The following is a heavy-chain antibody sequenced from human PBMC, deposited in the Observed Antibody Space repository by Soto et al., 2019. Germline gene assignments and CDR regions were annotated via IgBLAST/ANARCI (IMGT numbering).Heavy chain of an antibody. D-gene: IGHD3-3*01. CDR2: IYYSGST. Sequence: PSETLSLTCTVSGGSISSYYWSWIRQPPGKGLEWIGYIYYSGSTNYNPSLKSRVTISVDTSKNQFSLKLSSVTAADTAVYYCARGYDFWSGYFGSYDYWGQGTLVTVS. V-gene: IGHV4-59*01. CDR1: GGSISSYY. CDR3: ARGYDFWSGYFGSYDY. J-gene: IGHJ4*02.